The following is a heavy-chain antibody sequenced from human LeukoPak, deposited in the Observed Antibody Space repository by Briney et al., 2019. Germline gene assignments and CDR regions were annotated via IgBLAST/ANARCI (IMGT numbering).Heavy chain of an antibody. Sequence: SETLSLTCTVSGGSISNYYWSWIRQPPGKGLEWIGYIYYSGSTNYNPSLKSRVTISVDMSVNRFSLKLSSVTAADTALYYCARGVGGSGSYYYYGMDVWGQGTTVTVSS. J-gene: IGHJ6*02. V-gene: IGHV4-59*01. D-gene: IGHD3-10*01. CDR1: GGSISNYY. CDR2: IYYSGST. CDR3: ARGVGGSGSYYYYGMDV.